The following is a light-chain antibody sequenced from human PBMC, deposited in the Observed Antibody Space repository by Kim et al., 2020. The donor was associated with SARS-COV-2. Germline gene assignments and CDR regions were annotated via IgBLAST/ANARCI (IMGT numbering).Light chain of an antibody. CDR3: CSYAGSSAFVV. V-gene: IGLV2-23*02. J-gene: IGLJ2*01. CDR1: GRDVGVYNL. CDR2: EVG. Sequence: QAITISFNGTGRDVGVYNLLSGYERPPGKAPTLIIFEVGTRPAGVSNRFSGSKSGDTASLTISGLQAEDEGDYYCCSYAGSSAFVVFGGGTQLTVL.